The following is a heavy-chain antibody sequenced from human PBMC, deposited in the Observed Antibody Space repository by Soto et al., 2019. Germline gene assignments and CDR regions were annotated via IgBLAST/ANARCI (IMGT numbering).Heavy chain of an antibody. D-gene: IGHD3-16*01. Sequence: GGSLRLSCAASGFTFRIYSMNWVRQAPGKGLEWVSSISSSSSYIYYADSVKGRFTISRDNAKNTLYLQMNGLRAEDTAVYYCARDGGLYGLQHWGQGALVTVSS. CDR1: GFTFRIYS. V-gene: IGHV3-21*01. CDR3: ARDGGLYGLQH. J-gene: IGHJ1*01. CDR2: ISSSSSYI.